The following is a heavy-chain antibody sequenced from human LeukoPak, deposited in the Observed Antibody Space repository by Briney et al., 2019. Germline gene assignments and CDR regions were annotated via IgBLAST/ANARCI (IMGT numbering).Heavy chain of an antibody. CDR3: ARGLHDRSWYGAH. D-gene: IGHD6-13*01. CDR2: LPPDGSYQ. CDR1: VFTFSDYT. V-gene: IGHV3-30*04. Sequence: GRSLRLSCAASVFTFSDYTMQWVRQAPGKGLEGVALLPPDGSYQYYADSLKGRFTISRDNFKNALYLQMNSLRLEDTAVYYCARGLHDRSWYGAHWGQGTLLSVSS. J-gene: IGHJ4*02.